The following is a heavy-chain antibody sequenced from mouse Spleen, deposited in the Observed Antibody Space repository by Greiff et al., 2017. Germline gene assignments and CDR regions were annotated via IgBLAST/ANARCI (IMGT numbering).Heavy chain of an antibody. D-gene: IGHD2-3*01. CDR1: GFSLTSYG. CDR3: ARNDGYYPYWYFDV. J-gene: IGHJ1*01. CDR2: IWSGGST. V-gene: IGHV2-2*01. Sequence: QVQLKESGPGLVQPSQSLSITCTVSGFSLTSYGVHWVRQSPGKGLEWLGVIWSGGSTDYNAAFISRLSISKDNSKSQVFFKMNSLQADDTAIYYCARNDGYYPYWYFDVWGAGTTVTVSS.